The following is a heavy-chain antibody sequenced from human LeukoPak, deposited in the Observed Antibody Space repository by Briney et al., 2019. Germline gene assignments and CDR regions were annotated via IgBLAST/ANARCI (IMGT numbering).Heavy chain of an antibody. D-gene: IGHD3-3*01. CDR3: ARSSPPAYYDFWNGYLDY. V-gene: IGHV1-46*01. CDR2: INPTGGVT. Sequence: ASVKVSCKASGYTFTGYYMHWVRQAPGQGLEWMGWINPTGGVTAYAQKFQGRVTVTRDTSTSTVYIALSSLRSEDTAVYYCARSSPPAYYDFWNGYLDYWGQGTLVTVSS. CDR1: GYTFTGYY. J-gene: IGHJ4*02.